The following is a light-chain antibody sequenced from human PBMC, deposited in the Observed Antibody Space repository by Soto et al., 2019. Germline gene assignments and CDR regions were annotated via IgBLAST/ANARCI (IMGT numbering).Light chain of an antibody. J-gene: IGKJ1*01. CDR1: QSISSW. Sequence: DIQMTQSPSTLSASVGDRVIITCRASQSISSWLAWYQQKPGKAPNLLIYKASSLQSGVPSRFSGSGSGTEFTLTISSLQPDDCGTYYCQQYNDKWTFGQGTKV. CDR2: KAS. CDR3: QQYNDKWT. V-gene: IGKV1-5*03.